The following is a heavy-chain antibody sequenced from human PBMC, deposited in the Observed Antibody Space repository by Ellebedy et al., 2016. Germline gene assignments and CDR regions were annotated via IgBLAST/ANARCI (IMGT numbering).Heavy chain of an antibody. D-gene: IGHD4-17*01. CDR1: GYTFTGYY. CDR2: INPNSAGT. CDR3: ARDDGDGPYWYFDL. J-gene: IGHJ2*01. Sequence: ASVKVSCXASGYTFTGYYMHWVRQAPGQGLEWMGWINPNSAGTHYAQKFQGRVTMTTDTSTSTAYMELRSLRSDDTAVYYCARDDGDGPYWYFDLWGRGTLVTVSS. V-gene: IGHV1-2*02.